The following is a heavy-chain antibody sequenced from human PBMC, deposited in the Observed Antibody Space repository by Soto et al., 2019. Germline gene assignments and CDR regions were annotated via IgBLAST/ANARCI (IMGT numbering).Heavy chain of an antibody. CDR1: GYTFTSYD. J-gene: IGHJ5*02. CDR3: ARRRQKGLWNWFDP. Sequence: ASVKVSCKASGYTFTSYDINWVRQATGQGLEWMGWMNPNSGNTGYAQKFQGRVTMTRNTSISTAYMELSSLRSEDTAVYYCARRRQKGLWNWFDPWGQGTLVTVSS. D-gene: IGHD3-16*01. V-gene: IGHV1-8*01. CDR2: MNPNSGNT.